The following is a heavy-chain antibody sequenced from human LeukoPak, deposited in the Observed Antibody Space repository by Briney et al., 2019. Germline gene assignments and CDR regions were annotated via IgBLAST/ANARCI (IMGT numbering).Heavy chain of an antibody. Sequence: GASVKVSCKASGYTFTSYDVNWVRQATGQGLEWMGWVNPNSGHTGYAQKFQGRVTMTTNTSISTAYMELSSLRSEYTAVYYCAGGAPGYYCSGSCPYFDYWGQGPLVSVSS. J-gene: IGHJ4*02. CDR1: GYTFTSYD. CDR3: AGGAPGYYCSGSCPYFDY. V-gene: IGHV1-8*01. D-gene: IGHD2-15*01. CDR2: VNPNSGHT.